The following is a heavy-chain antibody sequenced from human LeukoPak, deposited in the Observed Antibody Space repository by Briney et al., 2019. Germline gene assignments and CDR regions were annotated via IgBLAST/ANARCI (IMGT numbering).Heavy chain of an antibody. Sequence: SETLSLTCAVYGGSFSGYFWSWIRQPPGKGLQWIGEINHSGSTNYNPSLKSRVTISIDTSKNQFSLRLHSVTAADTAVYYCARGRGDFDYWGQGALVFVSS. CDR3: ARGRGDFDY. CDR2: INHSGST. D-gene: IGHD3-10*01. CDR1: GGSFSGYF. V-gene: IGHV4-34*01. J-gene: IGHJ4*02.